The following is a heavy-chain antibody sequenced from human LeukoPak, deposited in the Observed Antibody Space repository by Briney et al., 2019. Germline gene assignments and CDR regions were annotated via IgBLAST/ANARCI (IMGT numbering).Heavy chain of an antibody. CDR2: IANSGST. V-gene: IGHV4-59*08. CDR1: GDSISRYH. CDR3: ARVGYGSGSMNYYGMDV. Sequence: SETLSLTCTVSGDSISRYHWTWIRQPPGKGLEWIGYIANSGSTNYNPSLKSRVTISVDTSKNQFSLKLSSVTAADTAVYYCARVGYGSGSMNYYGMDVWGQGTTVNVSS. J-gene: IGHJ6*02. D-gene: IGHD3-10*01.